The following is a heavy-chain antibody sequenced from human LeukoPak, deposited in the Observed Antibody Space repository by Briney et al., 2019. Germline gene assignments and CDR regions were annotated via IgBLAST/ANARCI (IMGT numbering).Heavy chain of an antibody. CDR2: ISYDGSDK. CDR1: GFTFSNHA. V-gene: IGHV3-30*04. CDR3: SRSVQMGYFDY. D-gene: IGHD2-8*01. J-gene: IGHJ4*02. Sequence: PGGSLRLSCAASGFTFSNHAMHWVRRAPGKGLEWVGVISYDGSDKYYADSVKGRFTISRDNSKNMLYLQMNSLRAEDTAVYYCSRSVQMGYFDYWGQGTLVTVSS.